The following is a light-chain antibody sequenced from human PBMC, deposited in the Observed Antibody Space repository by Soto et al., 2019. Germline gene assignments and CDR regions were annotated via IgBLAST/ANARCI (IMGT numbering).Light chain of an antibody. CDR1: TGEVTSAYF. CDR2: STT. Sequence: QAVVTQESSLTVSPGETVTLTCASSTGEVTSAYFPSWFQQGPGQAPRPLIYSTTNRHSGTPARFSGSLLGGKAALTLSDVQPEDEAVYYCLLYYGYPLGLFGGGTKVTVL. J-gene: IGLJ2*01. V-gene: IGLV7-43*01. CDR3: LLYYGYPLGL.